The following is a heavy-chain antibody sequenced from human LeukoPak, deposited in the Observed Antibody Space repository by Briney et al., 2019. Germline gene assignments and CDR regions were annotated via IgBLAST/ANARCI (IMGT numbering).Heavy chain of an antibody. CDR1: GGSISSGGYY. CDR3: ARVDYYDSSAYGAFDI. J-gene: IGHJ3*02. Sequence: PSQTLSLTCTVSGGSISSGGYYWSWIRQHPGKGLEWIGYTYYSGSTYYNPSLKSRVTISVDTSKNQFSLKLSSVTAADTTVYYCARVDYYDSSAYGAFDIWGQGTMVTVSS. V-gene: IGHV4-31*03. CDR2: TYYSGST. D-gene: IGHD3-22*01.